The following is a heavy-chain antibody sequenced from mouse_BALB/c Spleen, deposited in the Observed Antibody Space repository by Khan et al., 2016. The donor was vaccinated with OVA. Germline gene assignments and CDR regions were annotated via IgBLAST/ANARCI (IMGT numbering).Heavy chain of an antibody. V-gene: IGHV5-15*02. CDR1: GFTFSDYG. CDR2: ISDLAYTI. CDR3: ARGGGTAPFAY. D-gene: IGHD1-2*01. J-gene: IGHJ3*01. Sequence: EVELVESGGGLVQPGGSRKLSCAASGFTFSDYGMAWVRQAPGKGPEWVAFISDLAYTIYYADTVTGRFTISREHAKNTLYLEMSSLRYEDTAIYYCARGGGTAPFAYWGLGTLVTVSA.